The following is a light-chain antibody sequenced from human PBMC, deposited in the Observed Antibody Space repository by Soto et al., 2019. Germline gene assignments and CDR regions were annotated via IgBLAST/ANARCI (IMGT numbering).Light chain of an antibody. Sequence: QSVLTQPASVSGSPGQSITISCTGTSSDVGGYNCVSWYQQQAGKPPKLIINEVSKRPSGVSHRFSGSKSGITASLTISGLQGEYEADYYCDLYTSRRAYVFGRGAKLNVL. V-gene: IGLV2-14*01. CDR3: DLYTSRRAYV. CDR1: SSDVGGYNC. J-gene: IGLJ1*01. CDR2: EVS.